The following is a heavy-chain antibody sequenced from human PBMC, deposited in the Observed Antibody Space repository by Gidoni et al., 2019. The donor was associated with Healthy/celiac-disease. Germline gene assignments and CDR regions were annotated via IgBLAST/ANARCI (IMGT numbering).Heavy chain of an antibody. J-gene: IGHJ4*02. CDR3: ARQSPRGRYSSSADFDY. D-gene: IGHD6-6*01. V-gene: IGHV1-69*01. CDR1: GGTFSSYA. Sequence: QVPLVQSGAEVKKPGPSVKVSCKASGGTFSSYAISWVRQAPGQGLEWMGGIIPIFGTANYAQKFQGRVTITADESTSTAYMELSSLRSEDTAVYYCARQSPRGRYSSSADFDYWGQGTLVTVSS. CDR2: IIPIFGTA.